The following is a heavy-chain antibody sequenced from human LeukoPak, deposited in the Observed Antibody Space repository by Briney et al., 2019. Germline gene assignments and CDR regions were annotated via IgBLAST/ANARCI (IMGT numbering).Heavy chain of an antibody. D-gene: IGHD5-24*01. J-gene: IGHJ4*02. CDR1: GLTFSDYW. V-gene: IGHV3-7*01. Sequence: GGSLRLSCVGSGLTFSDYWMSWVRQAPGKGLERVANIKQDGSEKDYVDALKGRFTISRDNAKNSLYLQMNSLSAEDTVVYYCARWLELMRNFDWWGQGTLVTVSS. CDR3: ARWLELMRNFDW. CDR2: IKQDGSEK.